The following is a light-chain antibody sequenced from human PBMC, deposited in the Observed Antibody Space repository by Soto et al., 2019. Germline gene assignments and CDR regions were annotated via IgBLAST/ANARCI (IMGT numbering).Light chain of an antibody. CDR1: QSVSTN. J-gene: IGKJ4*01. CDR2: GAS. CDR3: QQGYSTPLT. Sequence: EIEMTQSPATLPVSPGERATLSCRASQSVSTNLAWYQQKPGQAPRLLIYGASTRAPGFPARFTGSGSGTEFTLTIRSLQSEDFATYYCQQGYSTPLTFGGGTKVEFK. V-gene: IGKV3-15*01.